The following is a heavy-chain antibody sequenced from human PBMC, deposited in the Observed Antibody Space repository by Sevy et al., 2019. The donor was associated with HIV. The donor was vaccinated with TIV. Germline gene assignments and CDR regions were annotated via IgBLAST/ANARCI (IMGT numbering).Heavy chain of an antibody. V-gene: IGHV4-59*08. CDR3: ARLNPATYDFWSGYNYYYMDV. CDR1: GGSISSYY. Sequence: SETLSLTCTVSGGSISSYYWSWIRQPPGKGLEWIGYIYYSGSTNYNPSLKSRVTISVDTSKNQFSLKLSSVTAADTAVYYCARLNPATYDFWSGYNYYYMDVWCKGTTVTVSS. CDR2: IYYSGST. J-gene: IGHJ6*03. D-gene: IGHD3-3*01.